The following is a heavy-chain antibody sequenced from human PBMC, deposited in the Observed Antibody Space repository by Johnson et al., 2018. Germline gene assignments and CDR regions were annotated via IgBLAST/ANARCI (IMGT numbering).Heavy chain of an antibody. CDR3: VRELCSGGSCYFSYYYMDV. CDR1: GGSMSTTSYY. V-gene: IGHV4-39*07. D-gene: IGHD2-15*01. J-gene: IGHJ6*03. Sequence: QVQLQETGPGLVKPSETLSLTCTVSGGSMSTTSYYWGWIRQPPGKGLEWIGSIYHTGRPSYNQSLQSRVPILIDTSKNQFSLRLTSLTAADTAVYYCVRELCSGGSCYFSYYYMDVWGKGTTVTVSS. CDR2: IYHTGRP.